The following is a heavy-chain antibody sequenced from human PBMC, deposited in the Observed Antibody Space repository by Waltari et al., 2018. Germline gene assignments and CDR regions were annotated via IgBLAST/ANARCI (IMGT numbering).Heavy chain of an antibody. D-gene: IGHD3-3*01. V-gene: IGHV4-38-2*01. Sequence: QVQLQESGPGLVKPSETLSLTCAVSGYSITSGYLWGWIRQPPGKGPEWIGSIFHSGRTYYNPSLSSRGTVSVDTSKNQISLKVTSVTAADTAVYFCARGTPFYDRWNGYDHYFEHWGQGTLVTVSS. J-gene: IGHJ4*02. CDR1: GYSITSGYL. CDR3: ARGTPFYDRWNGYDHYFEH. CDR2: IFHSGRT.